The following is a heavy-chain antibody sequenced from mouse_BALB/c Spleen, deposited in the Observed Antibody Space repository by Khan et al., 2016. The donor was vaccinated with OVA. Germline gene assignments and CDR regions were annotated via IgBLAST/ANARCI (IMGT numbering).Heavy chain of an antibody. CDR2: INTYTGEP. J-gene: IGHJ4*01. V-gene: IGHV9-3-1*01. CDR1: GYTFTNYG. Sequence: LVESGPELKKPGETVKISCKASGYTFTNYGMNWVKQSPGKALKWMGWINTYTGEPTYADDFKGRFAFSLETSASNAYLQIHNLKNEDTATDFCARPPYFSYTLDYWGQGTSGTVAS. CDR3: ARPPYFSYTLDY. D-gene: IGHD2-10*01.